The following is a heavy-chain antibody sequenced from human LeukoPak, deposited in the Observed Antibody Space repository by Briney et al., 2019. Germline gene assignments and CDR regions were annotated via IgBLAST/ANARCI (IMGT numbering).Heavy chain of an antibody. CDR1: GFTFSSHW. J-gene: IGHJ4*02. D-gene: IGHD6-19*01. V-gene: IGHV3-7*03. Sequence: GGSLRLSCKASGFTFSSHWMTWVRQPPGKGLEWVANIKEDGSVKYYVDSVKGRFTISRDNTNNALYLQMNSLRADDTAVYSCARDSTWLLDYWGQGTLITVSS. CDR2: IKEDGSVK. CDR3: ARDSTWLLDY.